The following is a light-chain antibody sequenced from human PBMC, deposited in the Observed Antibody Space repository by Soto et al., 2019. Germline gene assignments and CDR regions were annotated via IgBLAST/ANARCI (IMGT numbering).Light chain of an antibody. CDR1: QSVSSSY. CDR2: GAS. Sequence: EIVLTQSPGTLSLSPGERATLSCRASQSVSSSYLAWYQQKPGQAPRLLIYGASSRATGIPDRFSGSGSGTACTLIIGRLEPEDFAVYYCQQYRSSPLYTFGQGTKLEIK. J-gene: IGKJ2*01. V-gene: IGKV3-20*01. CDR3: QQYRSSPLYT.